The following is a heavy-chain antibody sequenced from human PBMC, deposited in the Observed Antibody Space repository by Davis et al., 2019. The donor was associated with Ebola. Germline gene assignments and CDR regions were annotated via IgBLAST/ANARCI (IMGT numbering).Heavy chain of an antibody. Sequence: GESLKISCAASGFTFSNHGMHWVRQAPGKGLEWVAVIWYDGSNKYYADSVKGRFTISRDNSKNTLYLQMNSLRAEDTAVYYCATLGTDPWGQGTLVTVSS. CDR1: GFTFSNHG. J-gene: IGHJ5*02. CDR2: IWYDGSNK. CDR3: ATLGTDP. V-gene: IGHV3-33*01.